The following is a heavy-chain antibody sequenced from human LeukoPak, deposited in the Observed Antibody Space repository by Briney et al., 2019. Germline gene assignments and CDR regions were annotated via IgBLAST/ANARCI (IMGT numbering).Heavy chain of an antibody. CDR3: ARWDDHSSNWFDP. CDR2: IYYSGST. CDR1: GGSISSYY. V-gene: IGHV4-59*01. J-gene: IGHJ5*02. D-gene: IGHD1-26*01. Sequence: KTSETLSLTCTVSGGSISSYYWSWIRQPPGKGLEWIGYIYYSGSTNYNPSLKSRVTISVDTSKNQFSLKLSSVTAADTAVYYCARWDDHSSNWFDPWGQGTLVTVSS.